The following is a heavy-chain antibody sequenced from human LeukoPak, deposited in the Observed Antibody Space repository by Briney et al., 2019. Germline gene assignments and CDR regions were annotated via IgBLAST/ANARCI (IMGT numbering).Heavy chain of an antibody. Sequence: SETLSLTCAVYGGSFSGYYWSWIRQPPGKGLEWIGEINHSGSTNYNPSLKSRVTISVDTSKNQFSLKLSSVTAADTAVYYCAREFYGSGSYYFWGQGTLVTVSS. V-gene: IGHV4-34*01. CDR1: GGSFSGYY. D-gene: IGHD3-10*01. J-gene: IGHJ4*02. CDR2: INHSGST. CDR3: AREFYGSGSYYF.